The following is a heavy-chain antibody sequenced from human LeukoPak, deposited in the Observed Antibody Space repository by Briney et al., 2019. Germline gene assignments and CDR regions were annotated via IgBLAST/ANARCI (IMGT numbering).Heavy chain of an antibody. CDR1: GGSFSGYY. CDR2: INHSGSP. D-gene: IGHD6-19*01. V-gene: IGHV4-34*01. Sequence: SETLSLTCAVYGGSFSGYYWSWIRQPPGKGLEWIGEINHSGSPNYNPSLNSRVTISVDTSKNQFSLKLSSVTAADTAVYYCARRYSSGWYGAHAFDIWGQGTMVTVSS. J-gene: IGHJ3*02. CDR3: ARRYSSGWYGAHAFDI.